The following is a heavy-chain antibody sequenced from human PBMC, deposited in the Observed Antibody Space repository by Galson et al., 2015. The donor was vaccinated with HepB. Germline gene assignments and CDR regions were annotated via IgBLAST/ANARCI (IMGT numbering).Heavy chain of an antibody. Sequence: SLRLSCAASGFTVSSNYMSWVRQAPGKGLEWVSVIYSGGSPYYADSVKGGFTTSRDTSKNTLYLQMNSLRAEDTAVYYCARAILSLRIAVAGPVYGMDVWGQGTTVTVSS. CDR2: IYSGGSP. CDR1: GFTVSSNY. J-gene: IGHJ6*02. D-gene: IGHD6-19*01. V-gene: IGHV3-66*01. CDR3: ARAILSLRIAVAGPVYGMDV.